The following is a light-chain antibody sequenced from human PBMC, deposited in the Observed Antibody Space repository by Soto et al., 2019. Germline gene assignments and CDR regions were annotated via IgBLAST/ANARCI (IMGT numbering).Light chain of an antibody. Sequence: DIQVTQSPSSVSASVGDRVTITCRASQGLVNWLAWYQQKPGKAPKLLIYAASSFQSGVPSRFSGSGSGTDFSLTSSSLQPEDLATYYCQQTSSFPLTFGGGTKVEIK. CDR1: QGLVNW. CDR3: QQTSSFPLT. V-gene: IGKV1-12*01. J-gene: IGKJ4*01. CDR2: AAS.